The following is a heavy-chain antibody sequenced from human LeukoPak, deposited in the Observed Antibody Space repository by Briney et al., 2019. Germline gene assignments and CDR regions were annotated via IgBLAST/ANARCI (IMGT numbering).Heavy chain of an antibody. CDR3: AREGREFDSTGSRYYYYYMDV. CDR1: GGSISSGDYY. J-gene: IGHJ6*03. CDR2: IYYSGST. V-gene: IGHV4-30-4*01. D-gene: IGHD1-14*01. Sequence: SQTLSLTCTVSGGSISSGDYYWSWIRQPPGKGLEWIGYIYYSGSTYYNPSLKSRVTISVDTSKNQFSLKLRSVTAADTAVYYCAREGREFDSTGSRYYYYYMDVWGKGTTVTVSS.